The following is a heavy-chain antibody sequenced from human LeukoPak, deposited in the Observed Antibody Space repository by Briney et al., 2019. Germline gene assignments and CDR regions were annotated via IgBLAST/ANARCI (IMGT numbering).Heavy chain of an antibody. CDR1: GGSISGSTYN. D-gene: IGHD3-22*01. V-gene: IGHV4-39*01. Sequence: PSETLSLTCTVAGGSISGSTYNWGWIRQPPGKGLEWIGSVYYTGITYHNPSVESRVTISVDTSKNHFSLELNSVTAADTGVYFCARQVRSPVVMFMDVWGKGTTVIVSS. J-gene: IGHJ6*03. CDR2: VYYTGIT. CDR3: ARQVRSPVVMFMDV.